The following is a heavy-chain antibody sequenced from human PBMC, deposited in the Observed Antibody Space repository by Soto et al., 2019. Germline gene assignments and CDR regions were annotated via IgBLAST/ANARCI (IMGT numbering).Heavy chain of an antibody. J-gene: IGHJ4*02. Sequence: GGSLRLSCAASGFTFSSYAMSWVRQAPGKGLEWVSAISGSGGSTYYADSVKGRFTISRDNSKNTLYLQMNSLRAEDTAVYYCAKDGRQIQLWPPRWYWGQGTLVTVSS. D-gene: IGHD5-18*01. CDR2: ISGSGGST. V-gene: IGHV3-23*01. CDR3: AKDGRQIQLWPPRWY. CDR1: GFTFSSYA.